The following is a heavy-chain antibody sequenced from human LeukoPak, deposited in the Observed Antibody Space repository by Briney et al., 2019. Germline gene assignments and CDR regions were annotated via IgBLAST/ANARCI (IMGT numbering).Heavy chain of an antibody. V-gene: IGHV5-51*01. CDR2: IYPGDSDT. D-gene: IGHD3-22*01. CDR3: ARLPRVTMTRQGDDAFDI. J-gene: IGHJ3*02. Sequence: LGESLKISCKASGYRFTIYWIGWVRQMPGKGLEWMGIIYPGDSDTRYSPSFQGQVTISADKSISTAYLQWSSLKASDTAMYYCARLPRVTMTRQGDDAFDIWGQGTMVTVSS. CDR1: GYRFTIYW.